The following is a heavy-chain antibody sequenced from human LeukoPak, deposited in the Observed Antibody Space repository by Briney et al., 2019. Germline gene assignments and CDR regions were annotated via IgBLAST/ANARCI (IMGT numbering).Heavy chain of an antibody. CDR1: GFTFSGYA. Sequence: GGSLRLSCAASGFTFSGYAMTWVRQAPGKGLEWVSAISGGGSSTYYADSVKGWFTISRDNSKNTLYLQMNSLRAEDTAVYYCAKDSSSTWFDGFDYWGQGTLVTVSS. V-gene: IGHV3-23*01. D-gene: IGHD6-13*01. CDR2: ISGGGSST. J-gene: IGHJ4*02. CDR3: AKDSSSTWFDGFDY.